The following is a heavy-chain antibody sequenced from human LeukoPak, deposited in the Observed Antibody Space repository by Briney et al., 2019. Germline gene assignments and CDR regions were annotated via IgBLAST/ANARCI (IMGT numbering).Heavy chain of an antibody. CDR1: GFTFRNYG. V-gene: IGHV3-33*01. CDR2: IWFDGRKE. D-gene: IGHD2-8*01. J-gene: IGHJ4*02. CDR3: AREQWSRLD. Sequence: GGSLRLSCAASGFTFRNYGMHWVRQAPGKGLEWVGHIWFDGRKEDYADSVKGRFTISRDNAWNSVYLQMNDLRPEDTAVYYCAREQWSRLDWGQGTQVTVSS.